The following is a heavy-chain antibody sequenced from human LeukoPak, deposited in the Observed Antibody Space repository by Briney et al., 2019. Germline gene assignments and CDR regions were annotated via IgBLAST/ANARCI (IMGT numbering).Heavy chain of an antibody. V-gene: IGHV1-2*02. CDR2: VSPNNGGT. CDR3: AREKLGPTAYDI. CDR1: GYTFTDYY. D-gene: IGHD7-27*01. Sequence: ASVTVSCKASGYTFTDYYFHWVRQAPGQGLEWMGWVSPNNGGTTYSQKFQGRVTMTRDTSICTAYMELSSLRSDDTAVYFCAREKLGPTAYDIWGQGTMVTVSS. J-gene: IGHJ3*02.